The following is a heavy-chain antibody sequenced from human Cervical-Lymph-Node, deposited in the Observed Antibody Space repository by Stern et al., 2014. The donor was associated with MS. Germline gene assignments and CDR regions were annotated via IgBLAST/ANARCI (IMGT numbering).Heavy chain of an antibody. D-gene: IGHD4-17*01. J-gene: IGHJ4*02. V-gene: IGHV4-31*03. CDR2: IYYSGST. CDR3: AREGLNTVPYFDH. CDR1: GGPISGGGYY. Sequence: QVQLQESGPGLVKPSQTLSLTCSVSGGPISGGGYYWSLIRPHPGKGLEWIGHIYYSGSTAYNPSLRSRVTIAVDTSKNQFSLRLTSMTAADAAVYFCAREGLNTVPYFDHWGQGTRVTVSS.